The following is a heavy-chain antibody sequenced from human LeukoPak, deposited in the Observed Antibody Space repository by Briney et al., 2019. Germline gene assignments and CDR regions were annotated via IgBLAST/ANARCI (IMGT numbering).Heavy chain of an antibody. V-gene: IGHV3-30*02. CDR2: IRYDGSNK. CDR1: GFTFSSYG. J-gene: IGHJ4*02. CDR3: AKDRGSSGYYDISFDY. Sequence: PGGSLRLSCAASGFTFSSYGMHWVRQAPGKGLEWLAFIRYDGSNKYYADSVKGRFTISRDNSKNTLYLQMNSLRAEDTAVYYCAKDRGSSGYYDISFDYWGQGTLVTVSS. D-gene: IGHD3-22*01.